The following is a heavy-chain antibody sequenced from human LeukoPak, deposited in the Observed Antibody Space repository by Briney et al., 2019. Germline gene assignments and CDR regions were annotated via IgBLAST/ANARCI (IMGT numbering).Heavy chain of an antibody. CDR2: ISSSGSTI. CDR3: ARDGVRPNDAFDI. D-gene: IGHD1-1*01. V-gene: IGHV3-11*01. Sequence: GGSLRLSCAASGFTFSDYYMSWIRQAPGKGLEWVSYISSSGSTIYYADSVKGRFTISRDNAKNSLYLQMNGLRAEDTAVYYCARDGVRPNDAFDIWGQGTMVTVSS. CDR1: GFTFSDYY. J-gene: IGHJ3*02.